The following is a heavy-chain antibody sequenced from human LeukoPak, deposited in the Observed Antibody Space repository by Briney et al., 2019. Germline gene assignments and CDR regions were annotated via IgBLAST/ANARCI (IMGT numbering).Heavy chain of an antibody. J-gene: IGHJ4*02. CDR1: GGSISSGSYY. CDR3: ARGVISSWSYYFDY. CDR2: IYTRGRT. D-gene: IGHD6-13*01. V-gene: IGHV4-61*02. Sequence: PSQTLSLTCTVSGGSISSGSYYWRWVRQPAGTGLEWVGRIYTRGRTNYNPSRKSRVTISVDTSKNQFSLKLSSVTAADTAVYYCARGVISSWSYYFDYWGQGTLVTVSS.